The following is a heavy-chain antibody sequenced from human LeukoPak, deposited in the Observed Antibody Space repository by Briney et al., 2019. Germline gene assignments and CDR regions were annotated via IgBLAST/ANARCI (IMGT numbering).Heavy chain of an antibody. D-gene: IGHD3-10*01. J-gene: IGHJ4*02. V-gene: IGHV1-2*02. CDR2: INPNSGGT. CDR1: GYTFTGYY. CDR3: ARESLLWFGEFRGIPEY. Sequence: ASVKVSCKASGYTFTGYYMHWVRQAPGQGLEWMGWINPNSGGTNYAQKFQGRVTMTRDTSISTVYMELSSLRSEDTAVYYCARESLLWFGEFRGIPEYWGQGTLVTVSS.